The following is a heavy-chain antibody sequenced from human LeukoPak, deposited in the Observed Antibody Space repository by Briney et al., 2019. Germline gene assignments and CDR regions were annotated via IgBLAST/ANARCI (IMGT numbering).Heavy chain of an antibody. CDR3: AEGTTG. D-gene: IGHD1-1*01. CDR2: INQDGNKK. Sequence: GGSLRLPCAASGLTLSRYWMTWVRQAPGKGLEWVANINQDGNKKYYVDSAKGRFTISRDNAKNSLYLQMNSLRVEDTAVYYCAEGTTGWGQGTLVTVSS. CDR1: GLTLSRYW. V-gene: IGHV3-7*01. J-gene: IGHJ1*01.